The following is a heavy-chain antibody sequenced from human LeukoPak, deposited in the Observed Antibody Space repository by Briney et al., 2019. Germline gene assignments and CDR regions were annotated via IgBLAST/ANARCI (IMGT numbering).Heavy chain of an antibody. CDR2: ISGSDGST. Sequence: GASLRLSCAASGFTFSSYAMSWVRQAPGKGLEWVSAISGSDGSTYYADSVKGRFTISRDNSKNTLYLQMNSLRAEDTAVYYCAKLNGVTFDYWGQGTLVTVSS. D-gene: IGHD5-18*01. J-gene: IGHJ4*02. CDR3: AKLNGVTFDY. CDR1: GFTFSSYA. V-gene: IGHV3-23*01.